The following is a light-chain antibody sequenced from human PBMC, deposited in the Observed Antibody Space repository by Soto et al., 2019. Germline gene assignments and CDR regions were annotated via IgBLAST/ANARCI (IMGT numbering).Light chain of an antibody. V-gene: IGKV1-5*03. CDR1: QSISSW. CDR3: QQYKTSSRT. CDR2: KAS. Sequence: DIQMTQSPSTLSASVGDRVTITCRASQSISSWLAWYQQKPGKAPKLLIYKASSLECGFPSRFSGSGSGTEFTLTISSLQPDEFATDYCQQYKTSSRTFGQGTKVEIK. J-gene: IGKJ1*01.